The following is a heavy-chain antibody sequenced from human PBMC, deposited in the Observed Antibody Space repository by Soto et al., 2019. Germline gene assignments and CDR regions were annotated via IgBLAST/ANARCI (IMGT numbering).Heavy chain of an antibody. D-gene: IGHD2-15*01. J-gene: IGHJ4*02. CDR1: GFTFSSYA. V-gene: IGHV3-23*01. CDR3: AKANTGYCSGGSCYSSLCFDY. Sequence: EVQLLESGGGLVQPGGSLRLSCAASGFTFSSYAMSWVRQAPGKGLEWVSAISGSGGSTYYADSVKGRFTISRDNSKNTLYLQMNSLRAEDTAVYYCAKANTGYCSGGSCYSSLCFDYWGQGTLVTVSS. CDR2: ISGSGGST.